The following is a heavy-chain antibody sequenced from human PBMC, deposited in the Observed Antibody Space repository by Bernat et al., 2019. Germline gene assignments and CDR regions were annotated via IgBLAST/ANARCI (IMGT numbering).Heavy chain of an antibody. Sequence: EVQLLESGGGLVQPGGSLRLSCAASGFTFSSYAMSWVRQAPGKGLEWVSSISSSSSYIYYADSVKGRFTISRDNAKNSLYLQMNSLRAEDTAVYYCARDSSTYYYDSSGYLLDYWGQGTLVTVSS. J-gene: IGHJ4*02. CDR3: ARDSSTYYYDSSGYLLDY. CDR2: ISSSSSYI. V-gene: IGHV3-21*01. CDR1: GFTFSSYA. D-gene: IGHD3-22*01.